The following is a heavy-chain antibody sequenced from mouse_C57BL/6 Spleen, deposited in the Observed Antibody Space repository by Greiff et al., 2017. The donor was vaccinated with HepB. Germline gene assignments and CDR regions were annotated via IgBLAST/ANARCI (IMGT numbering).Heavy chain of an antibody. CDR3: ARNYGSSWRDAMDY. CDR2: IYPRSGNT. D-gene: IGHD1-1*01. V-gene: IGHV1-81*01. J-gene: IGHJ4*01. Sequence: QVQLKESGAELARPGASVKLSCKASGYTFTSYGISWVKQRTGQGLEWIGEIYPRSGNTYYNEKFKGKATLTADKSSSTAYMELRSLTSEDSAVYFFARNYGSSWRDAMDYWGQGTSVTVSS. CDR1: GYTFTSYG.